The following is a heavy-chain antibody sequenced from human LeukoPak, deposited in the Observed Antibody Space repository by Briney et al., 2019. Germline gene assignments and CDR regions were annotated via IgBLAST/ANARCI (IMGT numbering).Heavy chain of an antibody. CDR1: GFIFNKYW. CDR2: IKEDGSET. V-gene: IGHV3-7*01. J-gene: IGHJ4*02. D-gene: IGHD5-24*01. Sequence: PGGSLRLSCAASGFIFNKYWMNWVRQVPGKGLEWLADIKEDGSETYYADSVKGRFTISRDNPKNLLFLQINSLRVEDTAVYYCARETPRRGETRDGYRWGQGTVVTVSS. CDR3: ARETPRRGETRDGYR.